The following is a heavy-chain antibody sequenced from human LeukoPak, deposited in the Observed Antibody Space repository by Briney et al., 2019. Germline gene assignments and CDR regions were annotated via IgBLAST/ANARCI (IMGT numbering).Heavy chain of an antibody. D-gene: IGHD3-16*01. J-gene: IGHJ4*02. Sequence: SETLSLTCAVSGGSISSSNWWSWVRQPPGKGLEWIGEIYHSGSTNYNPSLKSRVTISVDTSKNQFSLKLSSVTAADTAVYYCARTRGKVPYYFDYWGQGTLVTVSS. CDR2: IYHSGST. V-gene: IGHV4-4*02. CDR1: GGSISSSNW. CDR3: ARTRGKVPYYFDY.